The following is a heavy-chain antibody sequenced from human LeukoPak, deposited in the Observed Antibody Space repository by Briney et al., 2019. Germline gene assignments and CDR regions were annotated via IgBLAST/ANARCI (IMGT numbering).Heavy chain of an antibody. CDR1: GYTFTSYG. CDR3: ARDVLLWFGELSRGVYFDY. V-gene: IGHV1-18*04. J-gene: IGHJ4*02. D-gene: IGHD3-10*01. Sequence: WASVKVSCKASGYTFTSYGISWVRQAPGQGLEWMGWISAYNGNTNYAQKLQGRVTMTTDTSTNTAYMELRSLRSDDTAVYYCARDVLLWFGELSRGVYFDYWGQGTLVTVSS. CDR2: ISAYNGNT.